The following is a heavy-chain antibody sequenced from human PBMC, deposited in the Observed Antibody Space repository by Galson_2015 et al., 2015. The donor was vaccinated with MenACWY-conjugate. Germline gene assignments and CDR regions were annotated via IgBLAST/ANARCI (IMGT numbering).Heavy chain of an antibody. V-gene: IGHV2-5*02. J-gene: IGHJ5*02. CDR2: IYWDDDK. D-gene: IGHD5-18*01. CDR3: AHSGGDTTMVHWWFDP. Sequence: PALVKPTQTLTLPCTFSGFSLSSSGVGVGWIRQPPGKALEWLALIYWDDDKRYSPSLKTRLTLTRDTSKNQVVLTMTNMDPVDTATYYCAHSGGDTTMVHWWFDPWGRGTLVTVSS. CDR1: GFSLSSSGVG.